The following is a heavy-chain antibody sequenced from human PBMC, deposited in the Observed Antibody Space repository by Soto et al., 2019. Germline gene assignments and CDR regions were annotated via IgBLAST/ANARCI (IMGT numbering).Heavy chain of an antibody. Sequence: QVQLVESGGGVVQPGRSLRLSCAASGFTFSSYGMHWVRQAPGKGLEWVAVIWYDGSNKYYADSVKGRFTISRDNSKNTLYLQMNSLRAEDTAVYYCARGEEGLRYFDWLLGYFDLGPGNPGHRLL. J-gene: IGHJ4*02. CDR2: IWYDGSNK. V-gene: IGHV3-33*01. D-gene: IGHD3-9*01. CDR3: ARGEEGLRYFDWLLGYFD. CDR1: GFTFSSYG.